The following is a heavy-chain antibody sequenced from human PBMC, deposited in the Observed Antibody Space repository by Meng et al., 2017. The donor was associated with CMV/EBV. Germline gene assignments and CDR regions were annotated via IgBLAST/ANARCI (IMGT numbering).Heavy chain of an antibody. D-gene: IGHD3-3*01. CDR2: IYYSGST. V-gene: IGHV4-39*07. J-gene: IGHJ5*02. Sequence: GSLRLSCTVSGGSISSSSYYWGWIRQPPGTGREWIGSIYYSGSTYYNPSLKSRVTISVDTSKNQFSLKLSSVTAADTAVYYCARGWGVLRCLEWVDESGWFDPWGQGTLVTVSS. CDR3: ARGWGVLRCLEWVDESGWFDP. CDR1: GGSISSSSYY.